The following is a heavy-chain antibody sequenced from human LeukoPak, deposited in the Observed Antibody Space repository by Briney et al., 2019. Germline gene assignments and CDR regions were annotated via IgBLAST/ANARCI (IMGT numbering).Heavy chain of an antibody. CDR1: GGTFSSYA. CDR2: IIPIFGTA. V-gene: IGHV1-69*06. D-gene: IGHD3-10*01. Sequence: GASVKVSCKASGGTFSSYAISWVRQAPGQGLEWMGGIIPIFGTANYAQKFQGRVTITADKSTSTAYMELSSLRSEDTAVYYCARGFTHRMYYYAGGDAFDIWGQGTMVTVSS. J-gene: IGHJ3*02. CDR3: ARGFTHRMYYYAGGDAFDI.